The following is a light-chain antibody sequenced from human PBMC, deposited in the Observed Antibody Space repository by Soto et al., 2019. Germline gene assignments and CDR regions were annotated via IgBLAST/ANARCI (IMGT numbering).Light chain of an antibody. CDR3: CSYAGSSFHGV. CDR2: EGS. V-gene: IGLV2-23*01. CDR1: SSDVGSYNL. J-gene: IGLJ3*02. Sequence: QSALTQPASVSGSPGQSITISCTGTSSDVGSYNLVSWYQQHPGKAPKLMIYEGSKRPSGVSNRFSGSKSGNTASLTISGLQAEDEADYYCCSYAGSSFHGVFGGGTKLTVL.